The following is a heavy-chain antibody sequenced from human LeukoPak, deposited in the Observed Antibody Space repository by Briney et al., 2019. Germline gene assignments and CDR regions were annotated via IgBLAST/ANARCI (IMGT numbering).Heavy chain of an antibody. CDR2: MYLSGTT. V-gene: IGHV4-4*02. Sequence: SGTLSLTCTVSGDSINSLDLWSWVRQPPGKGLEWIGEMYLSGTTHSNPSVKSRVTISIDKSKNQFFLNLSSVTAADTAVYYCARAESGGYDRSYYYGMDVWGQGTTVTVSS. D-gene: IGHD5-12*01. CDR3: ARAESGGYDRSYYYGMDV. J-gene: IGHJ6*02. CDR1: GDSINSLDL.